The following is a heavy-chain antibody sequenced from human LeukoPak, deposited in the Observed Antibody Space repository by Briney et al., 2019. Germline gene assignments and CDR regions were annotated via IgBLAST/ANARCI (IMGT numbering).Heavy chain of an antibody. CDR1: GYTFTSYG. J-gene: IGHJ6*02. CDR2: ISAYNGNT. V-gene: IGHV1-18*01. Sequence: ASVKVSCKASGYTFTSYGISWVRQAPGQGLEWMGWISAYNGNTNYAQKLQGRVTMTTDTSTSTAYMELRSLRSDDTAVYYCARGGPATIFGVVRKNYYGMDVWGQGTTVTVSS. D-gene: IGHD3-3*01. CDR3: ARGGPATIFGVVRKNYYGMDV.